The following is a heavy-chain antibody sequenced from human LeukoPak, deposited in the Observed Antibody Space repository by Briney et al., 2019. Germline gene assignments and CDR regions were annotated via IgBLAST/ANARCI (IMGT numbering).Heavy chain of an antibody. Sequence: GGSLRLSCAASGFTFSSYWMHWVRQAPGKGLVWASRIDPDGSRTNSADTVKGRFTISRDNAKNTLYLQMNSLRAEDTAVYYCARDRAGLFDYWGQGTLVTVSS. CDR2: IDPDGSRT. D-gene: IGHD6-19*01. V-gene: IGHV3-74*01. J-gene: IGHJ4*02. CDR3: ARDRAGLFDY. CDR1: GFTFSSYW.